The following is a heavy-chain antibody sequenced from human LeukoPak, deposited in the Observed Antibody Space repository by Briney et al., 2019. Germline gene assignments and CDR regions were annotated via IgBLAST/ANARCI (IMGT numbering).Heavy chain of an antibody. D-gene: IGHD2-15*01. V-gene: IGHV3-53*01. CDR1: GFTVSSKY. CDR2: IYSGGST. CDR3: VKMLRSRCC. Sequence: GGSLSLSCAASGFTVSSKYTSWVRQAPGKGLEWVSVIYSGGSTYYADSVKGRFTISRDNSKNTLYLQMNSLRAEDMAVYYCVKMLRSRCCWGQVTLVTVSS. J-gene: IGHJ4*02.